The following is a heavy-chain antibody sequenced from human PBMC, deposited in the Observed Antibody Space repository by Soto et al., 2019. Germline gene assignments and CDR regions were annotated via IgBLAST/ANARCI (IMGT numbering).Heavy chain of an antibody. J-gene: IGHJ5*02. D-gene: IGHD6-13*01. CDR2: INPMGGST. V-gene: IGHV1-69*08. CDR1: GGTFSSYT. CDR3: ARDLAAGDL. Sequence: SVKVSCKASGGTFSSYTISWVRQAPGQGLEWMASINPMGGSTNYAQKSQGRVTLTSDTSTSTAYMELSSPRSEDTALYYCARDLAAGDLWGQGTLVTVSS.